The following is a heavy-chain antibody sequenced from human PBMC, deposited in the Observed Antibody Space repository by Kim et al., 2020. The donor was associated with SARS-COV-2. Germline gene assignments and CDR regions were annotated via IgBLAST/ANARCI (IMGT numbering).Heavy chain of an antibody. V-gene: IGHV4-39*07. Sequence: YHPSLKRRVTISVDTSKNQFSLNLSSVTVADTAVYYWARVRLELHNYFDYWGQGTLVTVSS. CDR3: ARVRLELHNYFDY. D-gene: IGHD1-7*01. J-gene: IGHJ4*02.